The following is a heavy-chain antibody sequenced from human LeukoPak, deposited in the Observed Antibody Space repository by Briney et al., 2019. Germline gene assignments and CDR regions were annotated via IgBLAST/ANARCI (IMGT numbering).Heavy chain of an antibody. J-gene: IGHJ4*02. Sequence: PSETLSLTCTVSGGSISSGGSYWSWIRQHPGTGLEWIGYIYYSGSTYYNPSLKSRVTISVDTSKNQFSLKLSSVTAADTAVYYCARAPLPKYDFWSGYIGLDYFDYWGQGTLVTVSS. D-gene: IGHD3-3*01. CDR2: IYYSGST. V-gene: IGHV4-31*03. CDR3: ARAPLPKYDFWSGYIGLDYFDY. CDR1: GGSISSGGSY.